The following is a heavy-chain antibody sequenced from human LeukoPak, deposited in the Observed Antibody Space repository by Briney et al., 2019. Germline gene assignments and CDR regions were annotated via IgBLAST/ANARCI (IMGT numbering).Heavy chain of an antibody. V-gene: IGHV4-61*01. CDR3: ARSVSYCYSTSCPPHWFDP. CDR2: IYYSGST. J-gene: IGHJ5*02. CDR1: GGSISSSSYY. D-gene: IGHD2/OR15-2a*01. Sequence: SETLSLTCTVSGGSISSSSYYWSWIRQPPGKGLEWIGYIYYSGSTNYNPSLKSRVTISADTSKNQFSLKLSSVTAADTAVYYCARSVSYCYSTSCPPHWFDPWGQGTLVTVSS.